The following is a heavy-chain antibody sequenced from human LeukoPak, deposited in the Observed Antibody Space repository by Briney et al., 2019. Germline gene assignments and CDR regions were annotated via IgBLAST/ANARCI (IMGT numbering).Heavy chain of an antibody. D-gene: IGHD3-16*01. V-gene: IGHV4-39*01. CDR2: IYYSGSI. Sequence: RSSETLSLTCTVSGGSISSSSYYWGWIRQPPGKGLEWIGSIYYSGSIYYNPSLKSRVTISVDTSKNQFSLKLSSVTAADTAVYYCARHPPVHKGEDWFDPWGQGTLVTVSS. J-gene: IGHJ5*02. CDR3: ARHPPVHKGEDWFDP. CDR1: GGSISSSSYY.